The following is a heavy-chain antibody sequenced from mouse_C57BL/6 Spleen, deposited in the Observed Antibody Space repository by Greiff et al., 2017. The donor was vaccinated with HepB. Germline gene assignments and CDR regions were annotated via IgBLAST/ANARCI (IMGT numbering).Heavy chain of an antibody. CDR2: INPSTGGT. CDR1: GYSFTGYY. V-gene: IGHV1-42*01. D-gene: IGHD1-1*01. CDR3: ARNYGSSWDY. J-gene: IGHJ2*01. Sequence: VQLKESGPELVKPGASVKISCKASGYSFTGYYMNWVKQSPEKSLEWIGEINPSTGGTTYNQKFKAKATLTVDKSSSTAYMQLKSLTSEDSAVYYCARNYGSSWDYWGQGTTLTVSS.